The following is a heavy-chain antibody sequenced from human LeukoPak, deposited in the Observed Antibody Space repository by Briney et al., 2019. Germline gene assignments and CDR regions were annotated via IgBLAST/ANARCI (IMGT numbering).Heavy chain of an antibody. D-gene: IGHD1-26*01. CDR2: ISSSSYI. CDR3: AKDSFGSQGDY. CDR1: GFTFSSYS. V-gene: IGHV3-21*01. J-gene: IGHJ4*02. Sequence: GGSLRLSCAASGFTFSSYSMNWVRQAPGKGLEWVSSISSSSYIYCADSVKGRFTISRDNAKNSLYLQMNSLRAEDTAVYYCAKDSFGSQGDYWGQGTLVTVSS.